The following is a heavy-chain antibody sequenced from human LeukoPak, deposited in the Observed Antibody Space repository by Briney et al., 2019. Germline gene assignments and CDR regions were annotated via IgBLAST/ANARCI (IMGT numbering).Heavy chain of an antibody. CDR3: ARGDPSGSYHY. D-gene: IGHD1-26*01. CDR1: GGTFSSYA. CDR2: IIPIFGTA. J-gene: IGHJ4*02. V-gene: IGHV1-69*05. Sequence: SVKVSCKASGGTFSSYAISWVQQAPGQGLEWMGGIIPIFGTANYAQKFQGRVTITTDESTSTAYMELSSLRSEDTAVYYCARGDPSGSYHYWGQGNLVNVSS.